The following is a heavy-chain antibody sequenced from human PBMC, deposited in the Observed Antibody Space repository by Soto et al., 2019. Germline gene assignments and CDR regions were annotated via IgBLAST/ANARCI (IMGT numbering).Heavy chain of an antibody. CDR2: IWYDGSNK. CDR1: GFTFSSYG. CDR3: ARVLSGCLGAFDI. D-gene: IGHD6-19*01. Sequence: GGSLRLSCAASGFTFSSYGMHWVRQAPGKGLEWAAVIWYDGSNKYYADSVKGRFTISRDNSKNTLYLQMNSLRAEDTAVYYCARVLSGCLGAFDIWGQGTMVTVSS. V-gene: IGHV3-33*01. J-gene: IGHJ3*02.